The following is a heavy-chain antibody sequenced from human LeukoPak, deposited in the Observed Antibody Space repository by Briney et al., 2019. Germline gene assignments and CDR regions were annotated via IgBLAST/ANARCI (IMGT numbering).Heavy chain of an antibody. CDR2: ISAYNGNT. CDR3: ARDGSSSYELMLDY. V-gene: IGHV1-18*01. CDR1: GYTFTSYG. D-gene: IGHD6-13*01. J-gene: IGHJ4*02. Sequence: ASVKVSCKASGYTFTSYGISGVRQAPGQGLEWMGWISAYNGNTNYAQKLQGRVTMTTDTSTSTAYMELRSLRSDDTAVYYCARDGSSSYELMLDYWGQGTLVTVSS.